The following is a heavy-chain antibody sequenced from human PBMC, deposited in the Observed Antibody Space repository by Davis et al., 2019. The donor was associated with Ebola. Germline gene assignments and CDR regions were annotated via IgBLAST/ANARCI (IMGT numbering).Heavy chain of an antibody. CDR2: ISSSSSTI. V-gene: IGHV3-48*01. J-gene: IGHJ4*02. D-gene: IGHD2-2*02. CDR3: ARANCSSTSCYSGGFRAPFDY. CDR1: GFTFSSYS. Sequence: PGGSLRLSCAASGFTFSSYSMNWVRQAPGKGLEWVSYISSSSSTIYYADSVKGRFTISRDNAKNTLYLQMNSLRAEDTAVYYCARANCSSTSCYSGGFRAPFDYWGQGTLVTVSS.